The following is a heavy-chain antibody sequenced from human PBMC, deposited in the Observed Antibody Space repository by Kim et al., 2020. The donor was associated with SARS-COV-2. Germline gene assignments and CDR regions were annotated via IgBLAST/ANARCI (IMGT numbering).Heavy chain of an antibody. CDR1: GGSFSGYY. D-gene: IGHD6-6*01. V-gene: IGHV4-34*01. Sequence: SETLSLTCAVYGGSFSGYYWSWIRQPPGKGLEWIGEINHSGSTNYNPSLKSRVTISVDTSKNQFSLKLSSVTAADTAVYYCARGGLNIAARPRSRYYFDYWGQGTLVTVSS. J-gene: IGHJ4*02. CDR2: INHSGST. CDR3: ARGGLNIAARPRSRYYFDY.